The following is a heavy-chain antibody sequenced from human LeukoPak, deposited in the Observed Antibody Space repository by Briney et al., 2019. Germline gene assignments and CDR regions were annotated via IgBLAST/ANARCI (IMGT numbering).Heavy chain of an antibody. CDR3: AKDPVVAAPDY. Sequence: SAISGSGGSTYYADSVKGRFTISRDNSKNTLYLQMNSLRAEDTAVYYCAKDPVVAAPDYWGQGTLVTVSS. CDR2: ISGSGGST. D-gene: IGHD2-15*01. J-gene: IGHJ4*02. V-gene: IGHV3-23*01.